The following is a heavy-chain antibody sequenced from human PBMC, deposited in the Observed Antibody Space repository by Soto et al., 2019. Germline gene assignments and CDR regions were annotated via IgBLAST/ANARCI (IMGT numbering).Heavy chain of an antibody. Sequence: EVQLLESGGGLVPPGGSLSLSCAASEFTFSSSAMSWVRQAPGKGLEWVSAISGSGDTSYYADSVKGRFTISRDNSKNTLYLQMNRLRAEDTAIYYCAKDDNTNSWGRKIDYWGQGTLVTVSS. V-gene: IGHV3-23*01. CDR2: ISGSGDTS. CDR3: AKDDNTNSWGRKIDY. J-gene: IGHJ4*02. D-gene: IGHD7-27*01. CDR1: EFTFSSSA.